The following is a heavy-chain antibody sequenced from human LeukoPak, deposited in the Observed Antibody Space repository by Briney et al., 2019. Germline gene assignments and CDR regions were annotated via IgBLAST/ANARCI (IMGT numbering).Heavy chain of an antibody. J-gene: IGHJ4*02. CDR2: ISGSGGST. CDR1: GFTFSSYG. V-gene: IGHV3-23*01. CDR3: AKVGDGSGSYYNVV. Sequence: GRSLRLSCAASGFTFSSYGMSWVRQAPGKGLEWVSAISGSGGSTYYADSVKGRFTISRDNSKNTLYLQMNSLRAEDTAVYYCAKVGDGSGSYYNVVWGQGTLVTVSS. D-gene: IGHD3-10*01.